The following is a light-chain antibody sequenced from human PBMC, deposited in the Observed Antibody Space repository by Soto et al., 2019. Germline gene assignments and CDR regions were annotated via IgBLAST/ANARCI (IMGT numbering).Light chain of an antibody. V-gene: IGKV1-39*01. Sequence: DIQMTQSPSSLSASVGDRVTITCRASQSISSYLNWYQQKPGKAPKLLIYAASSLQSGVPSRFSGSGSGTDFTLAISCLQPEDFATYYCQQSYSTLWTFGHGTKVEIK. CDR2: AAS. CDR1: QSISSY. CDR3: QQSYSTLWT. J-gene: IGKJ1*01.